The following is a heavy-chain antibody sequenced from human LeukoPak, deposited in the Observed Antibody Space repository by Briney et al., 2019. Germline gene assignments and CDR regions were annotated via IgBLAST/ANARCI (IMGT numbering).Heavy chain of an antibody. CDR2: IKQDGNEK. CDR3: ARVGSGWFGVHN. D-gene: IGHD6-19*01. Sequence: GGSLRLSCAASGFTFSSYWMSWVRQAPGKGLEWVANIKQDGNEKYYVDSVKGRFTISRDNAKNSLYLQMNNLRADDTAVYYCARVGSGWFGVHNWGQGTLVTVSS. J-gene: IGHJ4*02. V-gene: IGHV3-7*01. CDR1: GFTFSSYW.